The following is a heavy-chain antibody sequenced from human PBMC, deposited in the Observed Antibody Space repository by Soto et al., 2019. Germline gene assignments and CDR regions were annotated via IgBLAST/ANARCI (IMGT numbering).Heavy chain of an antibody. CDR3: ARRSSHFFFGMDV. V-gene: IGHV1-18*01. J-gene: IGHJ6*02. CDR2: ISAYNGNT. Sequence: ASVKVSCKASGYTFTSYGISWVRQAPGQGLEWMGWISAYNGNTNYAQKLQGRVTMTTDTSTSTDYMELRSLRSDDTAVYYCARRSSHFFFGMDVWGQGTMVTVSS. D-gene: IGHD3-3*01. CDR1: GYTFTSYG.